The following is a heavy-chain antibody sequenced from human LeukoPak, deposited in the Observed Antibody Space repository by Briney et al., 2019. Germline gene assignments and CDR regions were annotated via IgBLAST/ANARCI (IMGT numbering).Heavy chain of an antibody. Sequence: GGSLRLSCAAPGFSFSSNWMGWVRQAPGKGLEWVAHIKRDGSQKYYLDSVKGRFTISRDNAKNSLYLQMNSLRVEDTAVYYCARLGLEVGGPNWFGPWGQGTLVTVSP. CDR3: ARLGLEVGGPNWFGP. J-gene: IGHJ5*02. CDR2: IKRDGSQK. D-gene: IGHD1-1*01. CDR1: GFSFSSNW. V-gene: IGHV3-7*01.